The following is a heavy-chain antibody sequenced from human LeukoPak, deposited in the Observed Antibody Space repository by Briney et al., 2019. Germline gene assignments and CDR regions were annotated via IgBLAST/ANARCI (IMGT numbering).Heavy chain of an antibody. CDR3: AKDLRGPRWFDP. J-gene: IGHJ5*02. Sequence: PGGSLRLSCAASGFTFSSYAMHWVRQAPGKGLEWVAVISYDGSNKYYADSVKGRFTISRDNSENTLYLQMNSLRAEDTAVYYCAKDLRGPRWFDPWGQGTLVTVSS. D-gene: IGHD4-17*01. V-gene: IGHV3-30*04. CDR1: GFTFSSYA. CDR2: ISYDGSNK.